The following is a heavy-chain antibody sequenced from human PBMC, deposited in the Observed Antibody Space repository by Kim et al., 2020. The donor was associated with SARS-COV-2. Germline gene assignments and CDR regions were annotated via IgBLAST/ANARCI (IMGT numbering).Heavy chain of an antibody. J-gene: IGHJ6*02. V-gene: IGHV3-21*01. Sequence: GGSLRLSCTASGFTFSIYSMNWVRQAPGKGLEWVSSISSSSSHIKYADSVKGRFTISRDNAKNSLYLQMNSLGAEDTAVFYCARGDYCPRGVCQSHGMDVWGQGTTVTVSS. D-gene: IGHD2-8*02. CDR1: GFTFSIYS. CDR3: ARGDYCPRGVCQSHGMDV. CDR2: ISSSSSHI.